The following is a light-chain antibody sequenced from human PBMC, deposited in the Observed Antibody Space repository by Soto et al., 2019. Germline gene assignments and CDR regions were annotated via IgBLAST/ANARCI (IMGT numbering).Light chain of an antibody. V-gene: IGKV1-33*01. J-gene: IGKJ5*01. CDR2: DVL. Sequence: DIQMTQSKSSLSASVGDRVTISCQASQDINNYLNWFQQKPGKAPKLLIYDVLNLETGVPSRFSGSGSGAYFTLTISSLQPEDIATYYCQQYDKLPITFGQGTRLEIK. CDR1: QDINNY. CDR3: QQYDKLPIT.